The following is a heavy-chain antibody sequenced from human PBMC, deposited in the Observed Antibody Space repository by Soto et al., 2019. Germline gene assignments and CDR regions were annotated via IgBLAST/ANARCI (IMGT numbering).Heavy chain of an antibody. CDR3: ARHTSSWPLDY. Sequence: QVQLVQSGAEVKKPGASVKVSCKASGYTFTSYGISWVRQAPGQGPEWMGWISTNNGNTNYAQKSRGRVTMTTDTATSTAYMELRSLRSDDTAVYYCARHTSSWPLDYWGQGTLVTVSS. D-gene: IGHD6-13*01. V-gene: IGHV1-18*01. CDR2: ISTNNGNT. CDR1: GYTFTSYG. J-gene: IGHJ4*02.